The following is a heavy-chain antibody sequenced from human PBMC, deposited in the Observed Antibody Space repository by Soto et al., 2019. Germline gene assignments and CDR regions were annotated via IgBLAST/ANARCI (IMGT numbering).Heavy chain of an antibody. CDR1: GYIFTGYY. CDR2: INPNSGGT. CDR3: ATMLYYYYALDV. V-gene: IGHV1-2*02. J-gene: IGHJ6*02. Sequence: ASVKVSCKASGYIFTGYYMHWVRLAPGQGLEWMGWINPNSGGTNYPQKFQGRVSLTSDTSLSTAYMELTSLRSDDTAVYYCATMLYYYYALDVWGQGTTVTVSS. D-gene: IGHD3-16*01.